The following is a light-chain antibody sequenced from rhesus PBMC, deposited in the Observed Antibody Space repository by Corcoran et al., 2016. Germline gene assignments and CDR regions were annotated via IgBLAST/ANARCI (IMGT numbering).Light chain of an antibody. CDR1: QGISSY. Sequence: DIQLTQSPSSLSASVGDRVTITRRASQGISSYLAWYQQKPGKAPKLLTYDASNLQSGVPSRFSGSGSRTDFTLTISSLQPEDFAVYYCQQRNSNPLTFGGGTKVEI. CDR3: QQRNSNPLT. V-gene: IGKV1-38*01. J-gene: IGKJ4*01. CDR2: DAS.